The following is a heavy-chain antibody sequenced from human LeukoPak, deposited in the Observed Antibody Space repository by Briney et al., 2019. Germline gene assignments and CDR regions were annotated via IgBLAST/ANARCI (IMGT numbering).Heavy chain of an antibody. CDR3: ATSIGSKNAFHI. CDR2: VSYSGGT. V-gene: IGHV4-59*08. J-gene: IGHJ3*02. D-gene: IGHD3-10*01. Sequence: PSETLSLTCSVSGASITSLYWTWIRQPPGRGLEWIGLVSYSGGTNYNPSLKSRLYMSMDTSKNQFFLNLGSVTASDTAVYFCATSIGSKNAFHIWGRGTAVTVSS. CDR1: GASITSLY.